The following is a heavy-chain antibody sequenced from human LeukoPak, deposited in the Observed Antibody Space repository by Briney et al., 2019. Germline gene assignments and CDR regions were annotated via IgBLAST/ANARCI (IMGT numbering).Heavy chain of an antibody. CDR1: GGSISSYY. J-gene: IGHJ5*02. V-gene: IGHV4-59*01. CDR2: IYYSGST. CDR3: ARGPPGGQFDP. Sequence: SETLSLTCTVSGGSISSYYWTWIRQPAGKGLEWIGYIYYSGSTNYNPSLKSRVTISVDTSNNQFSPKLSSVTAADTAVYYCARGPPGGQFDPWGQGTLVTVSS. D-gene: IGHD3-10*01.